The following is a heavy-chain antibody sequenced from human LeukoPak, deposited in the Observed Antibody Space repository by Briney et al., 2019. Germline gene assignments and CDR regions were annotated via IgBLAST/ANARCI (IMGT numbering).Heavy chain of an antibody. CDR2: IYHSGTT. Sequence: SETLSLTCTVSGGSISSGGYYWSWIRQHPGKGLEWIGNIYHSGTTYYNPSLQSRVSISVDTSKNQFSLKLSSVTAADTAVYYCARDSGYSGVVYWGQGTLVTVSS. V-gene: IGHV4-31*03. CDR3: ARDSGYSGVVY. CDR1: GGSISSGGYY. D-gene: IGHD5-12*01. J-gene: IGHJ4*02.